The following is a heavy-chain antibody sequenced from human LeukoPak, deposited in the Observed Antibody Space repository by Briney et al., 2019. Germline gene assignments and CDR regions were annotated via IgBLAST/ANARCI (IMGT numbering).Heavy chain of an antibody. CDR3: ARVHCSGGGCYQRNDGLEI. V-gene: IGHV3-21*01. CDR1: GFTFNTYS. CDR2: ISVNSDYI. J-gene: IGHJ3*02. Sequence: GGSLRLSCAASGFTFNTYSMNWVRQAPGKGLEWVSSISVNSDYIYYTDSMRGRFTVSRDNTKNSLYLQMSSLRAEDTAVYYCARVHCSGGGCYQRNDGLEIWGQGTMVTVSS. D-gene: IGHD2-15*01.